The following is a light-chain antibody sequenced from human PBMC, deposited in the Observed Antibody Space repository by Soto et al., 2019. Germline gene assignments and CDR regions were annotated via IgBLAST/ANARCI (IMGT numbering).Light chain of an antibody. CDR3: QSFDSSPSAWV. Sequence: QSVLTQPPSVSGAPGQRVTVSCTGISSNIGAGYDVHWYQQLPGTAPKLLIYGNNNRPSGVPDRFSGSKSGTSASLAITGLQAEDEADYFCQSFDSSPSAWVFGGGTKRPS. CDR1: SSNIGAGYD. V-gene: IGLV1-40*01. CDR2: GNN. J-gene: IGLJ3*02.